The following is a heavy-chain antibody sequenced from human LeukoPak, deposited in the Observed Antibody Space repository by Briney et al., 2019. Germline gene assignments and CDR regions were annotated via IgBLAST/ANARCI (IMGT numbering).Heavy chain of an antibody. D-gene: IGHD3-10*01. CDR2: IYHSGST. CDR3: ARGRRGYYGSGSDGTYFDY. V-gene: IGHV4-30-2*01. CDR1: GGSISSGGYS. J-gene: IGHJ4*02. Sequence: SQTLSLTCAVSGGSISSGGYSWSWIRQPPGKGLEWIGYIYHSGSTYYNPSLKSRVTISVDRSKNQFSLKLSSVTAADTAVYYCARGRRGYYGSGSDGTYFDYWGQGTLVTVSS.